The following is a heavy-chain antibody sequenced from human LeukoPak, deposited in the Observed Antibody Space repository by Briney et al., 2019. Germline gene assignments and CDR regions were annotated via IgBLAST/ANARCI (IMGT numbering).Heavy chain of an antibody. CDR2: IYYNGNT. CDR1: GGSISSYY. CDR3: TQWLDY. D-gene: IGHD6-19*01. V-gene: IGHV4-59*04. Sequence: PSETLSLTCTVSGGSISSYYWSWIRQPPGKGRGWTGIIYYNGNTYYNPSLKSRVTISVDTSKNQFSLKLSSVTAADTAVYYCTQWLDYWGQGTLVTVSS. J-gene: IGHJ4*02.